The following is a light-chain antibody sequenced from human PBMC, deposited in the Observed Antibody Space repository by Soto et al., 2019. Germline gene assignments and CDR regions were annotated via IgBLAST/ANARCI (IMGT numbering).Light chain of an antibody. V-gene: IGKV1-39*01. CDR2: ETS. Sequence: DLQMTQSPSSLSASVGDRVTIACRASQNVRSYLNWYQQRPGKAPKLLISETSTLESGVPSKSSGTGYGTDFTLTISSLQPEDFATYYCQQTFSIPRTFGPGTKVEI. J-gene: IGKJ1*01. CDR1: QNVRSY. CDR3: QQTFSIPRT.